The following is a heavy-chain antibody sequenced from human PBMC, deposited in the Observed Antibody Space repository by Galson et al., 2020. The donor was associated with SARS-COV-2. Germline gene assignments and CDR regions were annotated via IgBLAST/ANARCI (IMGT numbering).Heavy chain of an antibody. CDR1: GYTLTELS. CDR3: ATIVGAFRSYFDY. Sequence: ASVKVSCEVSGYTLTELSMHWVRQAPGKGLEWMGGFDPEDGETIYAQKFQGRVTMTEDTSTDTAYMELSSLRSEDTAVYYCATIVGAFRSYFDYWGQGTLVTVSS. J-gene: IGHJ4*02. D-gene: IGHD1-26*01. V-gene: IGHV1-24*01. CDR2: FDPEDGET.